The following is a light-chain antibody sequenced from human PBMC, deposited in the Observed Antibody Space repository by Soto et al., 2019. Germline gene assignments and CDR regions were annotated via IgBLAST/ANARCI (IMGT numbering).Light chain of an antibody. J-gene: IGLJ1*01. Sequence: QSVLTQPPSVSGAPGQRVTISCTGSSSNIGAGYDVHWYQQLPGTAPKLLIYGNSNRPSGVPDRFSGSKSGTSASLAITGLQAEDEADYYCQPYDSSLSVRYVFGTGTKLTVL. CDR2: GNS. CDR1: SSNIGAGYD. V-gene: IGLV1-40*01. CDR3: QPYDSSLSVRYV.